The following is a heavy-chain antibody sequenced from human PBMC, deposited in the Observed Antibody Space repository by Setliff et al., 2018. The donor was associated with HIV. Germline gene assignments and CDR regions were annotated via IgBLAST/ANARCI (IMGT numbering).Heavy chain of an antibody. V-gene: IGHV3-7*01. CDR3: ARWGSGSYERVFDY. CDR2: VKQDGTET. Sequence: GGSLRLSCVGSGFTPAFPFNSYWMSWVRQAPGKGLESVANVKQDGTETLYVDSVKGRFTISRDNANNLVYLQMNSLRVEDTAVYFCARWGSGSYERVFDYWGQGMLVTVSS. D-gene: IGHD1-26*01. CDR1: GFTPAFPFNSYW. J-gene: IGHJ4*02.